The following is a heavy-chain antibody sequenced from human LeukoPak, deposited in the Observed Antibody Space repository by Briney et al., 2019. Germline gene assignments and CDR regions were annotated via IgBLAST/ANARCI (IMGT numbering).Heavy chain of an antibody. CDR2: ISWNSGRI. V-gene: IGHV3-9*01. CDR1: GFTFDDYA. J-gene: IGHJ3*01. CDR3: AKDITPRIPAAFDL. D-gene: IGHD2-21*01. Sequence: GRSLRLPCAASGFTFDDYAMPWVRQVPGKGLEWVSGISWNSGRIDYADSVKGRFTISRDNAKNSLFLQMNSLRAEDTAFYYCAKDITPRIPAAFDLWGQGTMVTVSS.